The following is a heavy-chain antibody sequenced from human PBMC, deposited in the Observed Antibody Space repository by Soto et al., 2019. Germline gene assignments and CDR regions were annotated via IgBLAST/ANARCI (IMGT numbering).Heavy chain of an antibody. J-gene: IGHJ3*02. D-gene: IGHD6-19*01. CDR3: ARVSWHRIAVAPGLAFDI. V-gene: IGHV3-21*01. Sequence: PGGSLRLSCAASGFTFSSYSMNWVRQAPGKGLEWVSSISSSSSYIYYADSVKGRFTISRDNAKNSLYLQMNSLRAEDTAVYYCARVSWHRIAVAPGLAFDIWGQGTMVTVSS. CDR2: ISSSSSYI. CDR1: GFTFSSYS.